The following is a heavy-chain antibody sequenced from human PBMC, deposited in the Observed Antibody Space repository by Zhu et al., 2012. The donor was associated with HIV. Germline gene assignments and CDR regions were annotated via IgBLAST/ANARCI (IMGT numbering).Heavy chain of an antibody. CDR2: IYYSGST. CDR1: GGSISGSSYY. CDR3: ACPNRLWCDCYSPFDY. D-gene: IGHD2-21*02. J-gene: IGHJ4*02. Sequence: QVQLQESGPGLVKPSETLSLTCTVSGGSISGSSYYWGWIRQPPGKGLEWIGSIYYSGSTYYNPSLKSRVTISVDTSKNQFSLKLSSVTAADTAVYYCACPNRLWCDCYSPFDYWGQGTLVTVSS. V-gene: IGHV4-39*07.